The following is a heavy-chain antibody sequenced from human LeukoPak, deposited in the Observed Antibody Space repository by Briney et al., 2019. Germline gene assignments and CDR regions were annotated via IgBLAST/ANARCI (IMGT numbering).Heavy chain of an antibody. CDR2: MNPNSGNT. Sequence: ASVKVSCKASGYTFTSYDINWVRQATGQGLELMGWMNPNSGNTGYAQKFQGRVTMTRNTSISTAYMELSSLRSEDTAVYYCARGIWGFGDTNTFDPWGQGTLVTVSS. CDR3: ARGIWGFGDTNTFDP. D-gene: IGHD3-10*01. V-gene: IGHV1-8*01. J-gene: IGHJ5*02. CDR1: GYTFTSYD.